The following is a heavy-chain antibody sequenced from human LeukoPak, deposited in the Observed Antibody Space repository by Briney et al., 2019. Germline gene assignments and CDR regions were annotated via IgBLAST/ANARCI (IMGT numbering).Heavy chain of an antibody. Sequence: PSETLSLTCTVSGGSISSYYWSWIRQPPGKGLEWIGYIYYSGSTNYNPSLKSRVTISVDTSKNQFSLKLSSVTAADTAVYYCASSIAARAGWFDPWGQGTLVTVSS. CDR2: IYYSGST. CDR1: GGSISSYY. CDR3: ASSIAARAGWFDP. J-gene: IGHJ5*02. D-gene: IGHD6-6*01. V-gene: IGHV4-59*01.